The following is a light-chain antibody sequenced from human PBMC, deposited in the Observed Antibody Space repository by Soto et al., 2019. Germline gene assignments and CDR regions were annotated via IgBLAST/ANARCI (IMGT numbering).Light chain of an antibody. CDR2: GAS. Sequence: EIVLTQSPGTLSLSPGDTATLSCRASQSVSNTYLAWYQQKPGQAPRLLIYGASSRATGFPDRFSGSGSGTDFTLTISSLQPDDFSTDDCQCRFGP. V-gene: IGKV3-20*01. CDR1: QSVSNTY. J-gene: IGKJ3*01. CDR3: QCR.